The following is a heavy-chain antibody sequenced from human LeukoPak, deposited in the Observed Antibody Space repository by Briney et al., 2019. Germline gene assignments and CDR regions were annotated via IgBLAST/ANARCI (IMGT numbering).Heavy chain of an antibody. D-gene: IGHD3-9*01. CDR1: GYSFTSYD. CDR2: MNPNSGNT. J-gene: IGHJ5*02. Sequence: ASVKVSCKASGYSFTSYDINWVRQATGQGLEWMGWMNPNSGNTGCAQKFQGRVTITRNTSISTAYMEVSSLRSDDTAVYFCARGRGPLTGYRNWFDPWGQGTLVTVSS. CDR3: ARGRGPLTGYRNWFDP. V-gene: IGHV1-8*03.